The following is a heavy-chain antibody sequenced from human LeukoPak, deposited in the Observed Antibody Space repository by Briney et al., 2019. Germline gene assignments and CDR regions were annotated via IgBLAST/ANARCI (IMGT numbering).Heavy chain of an antibody. CDR2: IKQDGSEK. J-gene: IGHJ3*02. V-gene: IGHV3-7*01. CDR1: GFTFSKYW. Sequence: GGSLRLSCAASGFTFSKYWMSWVRQAPGKGLEWVANIKQDGSEKYYVDSVKGRFTISRDNAKNSLYLQMNSLRAEDTAVYYCARRSGSPPDVFDIWGQGTMVTVSS. CDR3: ARRSGSPPDVFDI. D-gene: IGHD1-26*01.